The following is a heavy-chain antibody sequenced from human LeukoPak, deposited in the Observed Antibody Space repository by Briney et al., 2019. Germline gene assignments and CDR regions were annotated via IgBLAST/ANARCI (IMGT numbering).Heavy chain of an antibody. Sequence: GGSLRLSCAASGFTFSSYSMNWVRQAPGKGLGWVSYISSSSSTIYYADSVKGRFTISRDNAKNSLYLQMNSLRAEDSSVYYCARPTTVTTISADAFDIWGQGTMATVSS. D-gene: IGHD4-17*01. CDR3: ARPTTVTTISADAFDI. CDR1: GFTFSSYS. CDR2: ISSSSSTI. V-gene: IGHV3-48*04. J-gene: IGHJ3*02.